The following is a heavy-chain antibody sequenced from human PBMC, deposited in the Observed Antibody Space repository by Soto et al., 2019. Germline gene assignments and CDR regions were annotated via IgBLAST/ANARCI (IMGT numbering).Heavy chain of an antibody. CDR2: IIPIFGTV. CDR3: AKVDPLEELLWFEP. D-gene: IGHD3-16*01. V-gene: IGHV1-69*01. Sequence: QVQLVQSGAEVKKPGSSVKVSCRTSGGTFSNYAISWVRQAPGRGLEWMGGIIPIFGTVVYALKHQGRVTRSADHSARMAYTDVSSRASDVAAVYFFAKVDPLEELLWFEPWGHGTLVTVSS. J-gene: IGHJ5*02. CDR1: GGTFSNYA.